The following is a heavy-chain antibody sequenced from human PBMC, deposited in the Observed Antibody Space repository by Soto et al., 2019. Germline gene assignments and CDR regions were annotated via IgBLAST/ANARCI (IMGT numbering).Heavy chain of an antibody. CDR3: ARLWSGYYGDY. CDR2: IYPGDSDI. J-gene: IGHJ4*02. V-gene: IGHV5-51*01. Sequence: GESLKISCXGSGYSFTSDWIGWVRQMPGKGLEWMGIIYPGDSDIRYSPSFQGQVTISADKSISTAYLQWSSLKASDTAIYYCARLWSGYYGDYWGQGTLVTVSS. CDR1: GYSFTSDW. D-gene: IGHD3-3*01.